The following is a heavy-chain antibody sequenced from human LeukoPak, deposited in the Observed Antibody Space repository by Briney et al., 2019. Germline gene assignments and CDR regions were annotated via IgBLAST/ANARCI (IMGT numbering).Heavy chain of an antibody. CDR2: ISWDGGST. CDR3: AKAGDNSGNYGAFDI. V-gene: IGHV3-43*01. CDR1: GFTFDDYT. D-gene: IGHD3-22*01. Sequence: PGGSLRLSCAASGFTFDDYTMHWVRQAPGKGLEWVSLISWDGGSTYYADSVKGRFTISRDNSNNTLYLQMNSLRAEDTAVYYCAKAGDNSGNYGAFDIWGQGTMVTVSS. J-gene: IGHJ3*02.